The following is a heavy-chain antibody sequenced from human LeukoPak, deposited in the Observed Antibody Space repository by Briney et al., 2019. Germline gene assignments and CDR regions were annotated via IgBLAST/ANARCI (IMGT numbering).Heavy chain of an antibody. CDR1: GFTFSSYG. Sequence: GRSLRLSCAASGFTFSSYGMHWVRQAPGKGLEWVSAISGSGGSTYYADSVKGRFTISRDNSKNTLYLQMNSLRAEDTAVYYCAKDSSYRAVAGTSDYWGQGTLVTVSS. CDR3: AKDSSYRAVAGTSDY. D-gene: IGHD6-19*01. V-gene: IGHV3-23*01. CDR2: ISGSGGST. J-gene: IGHJ4*02.